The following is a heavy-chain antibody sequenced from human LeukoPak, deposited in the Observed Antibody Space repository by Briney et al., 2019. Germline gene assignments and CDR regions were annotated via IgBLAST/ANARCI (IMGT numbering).Heavy chain of an antibody. Sequence: GGSLRLSCTASGFTFGDYAMSWFRQAPGKGLEWVGRIRSETNGGTTEYAAPVKGRFTISRDDSKNTLFLQMNSLKVEDTAVYYCARWNGAGFGGYYFDYWGQGTLVTVSS. J-gene: IGHJ4*02. V-gene: IGHV3-49*03. CDR3: ARWNGAGFGGYYFDY. CDR2: IRSETNGGTT. D-gene: IGHD3-10*01. CDR1: GFTFGDYA.